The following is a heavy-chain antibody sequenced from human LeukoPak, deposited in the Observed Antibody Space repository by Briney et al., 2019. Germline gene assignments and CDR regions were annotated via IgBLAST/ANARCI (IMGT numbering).Heavy chain of an antibody. CDR1: GFTFSSYS. V-gene: IGHV3-21*01. Sequence: AGGSLRLSCAASGFTFSSYSMNWVRQAPGKGLEWVSSISSSSSYIYYADSVKGRFTISRDNAKNSLHLQMNSLRAEDTAVYYCARDHHCSSTSCYFYYYYGMDVWGQGTTVTVSS. CDR2: ISSSSSYI. D-gene: IGHD2-2*01. CDR3: ARDHHCSSTSCYFYYYYGMDV. J-gene: IGHJ6*02.